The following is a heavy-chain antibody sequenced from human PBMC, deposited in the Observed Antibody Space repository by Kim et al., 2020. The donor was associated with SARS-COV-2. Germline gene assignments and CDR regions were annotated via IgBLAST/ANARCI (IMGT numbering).Heavy chain of an antibody. CDR1: GFTFSTYA. CDR2: ISGSAGSK. Sequence: GGSLRLSCAASGFTFSTYAMSWVRQAPGKGLEWVSAISGSAGSKYYADSVKGRFTVSRDNSKSTLYLQMNSLRAEDTAVYYCAKGENYYDSSGYELWGQG. J-gene: IGHJ1*01. CDR3: AKGENYYDSSGYEL. V-gene: IGHV3-23*01. D-gene: IGHD3-22*01.